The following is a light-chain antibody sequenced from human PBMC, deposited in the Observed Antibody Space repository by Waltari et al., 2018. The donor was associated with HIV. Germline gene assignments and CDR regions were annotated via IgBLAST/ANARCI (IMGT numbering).Light chain of an antibody. J-gene: IGLJ1*01. CDR2: DIS. CDR1: SDVGGYNY. CDR3: SSYTSSSTRV. V-gene: IGLV2-14*03. Sequence: SDVGGYNYVSWYQQHPGKAPKLMSYDISNRPSGVSNRFSGSKSGNTASLTISGLQAEDEADYYCSSYTSSSTRVFGTGTQVTVL.